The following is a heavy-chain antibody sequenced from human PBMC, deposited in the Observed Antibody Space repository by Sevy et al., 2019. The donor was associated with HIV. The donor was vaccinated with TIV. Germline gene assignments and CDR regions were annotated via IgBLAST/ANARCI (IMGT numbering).Heavy chain of an antibody. CDR2: ISGSSNYL. Sequence: GGYLRLSCAASGFTFSSYSMNWVRQAPGKGLEWVSSISGSSNYLYYAESLKGRFIISRDNAKNTLYMQMNSLRADNTDVYYCATGPPDGSYDYFDYWGQGTLVTVSS. CDR1: GFTFSSYS. J-gene: IGHJ4*02. D-gene: IGHD1-26*01. CDR3: ATGPPDGSYDYFDY. V-gene: IGHV3-21*06.